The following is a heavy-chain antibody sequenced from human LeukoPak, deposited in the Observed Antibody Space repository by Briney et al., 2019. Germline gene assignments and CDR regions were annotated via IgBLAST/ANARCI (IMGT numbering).Heavy chain of an antibody. Sequence: SETLSLTCTVSGGSISSYYWSWIRQPPGKGLEWIGYIYYSGSTNYNPSLKSRVTISVDTSKNQFSLKLSSVTAADTAVYYCARGQSSSLGDWFDPWGQGTLVTVSS. CDR1: GGSISSYY. CDR2: IYYSGST. CDR3: ARGQSSSLGDWFDP. D-gene: IGHD6-13*01. V-gene: IGHV4-59*08. J-gene: IGHJ5*02.